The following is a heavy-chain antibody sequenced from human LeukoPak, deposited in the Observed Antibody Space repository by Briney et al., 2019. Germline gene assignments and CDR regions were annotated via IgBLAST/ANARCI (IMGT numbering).Heavy chain of an antibody. CDR1: GFTFDDYG. J-gene: IGHJ6*03. D-gene: IGHD3-22*01. CDR2: INWNGGSK. V-gene: IGHV3-20*04. CDR3: ARVFHYYYDSSGYYGYYYYYMDV. Sequence: PGGSLRLSCAASGFTFDDYGMSWVRHAPGKGLEWVSGINWNGGSKVYADSVKGRFTISRDNAKNSLYLQMNSLRAEDTALYYCARVFHYYYDSSGYYGYYYYYMDVWGKGTTVTVSS.